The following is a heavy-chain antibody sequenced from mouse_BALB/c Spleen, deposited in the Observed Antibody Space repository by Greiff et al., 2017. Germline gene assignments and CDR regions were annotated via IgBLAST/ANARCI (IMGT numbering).Heavy chain of an antibody. J-gene: IGHJ4*01. D-gene: IGHD1-1*01. Sequence: EVQLVESGPGLVKPSQSLSLTCTVTGYSITSDYAWNWIRQFPGNKLEWMGYISYSGSTSYNPSLKSRISITRDTSKNQFFLQLNSVTTEDTATYYCARRITTDAMDYWGQGTSVTVSS. CDR1: GYSITSDYA. CDR2: ISYSGST. V-gene: IGHV3-2*02. CDR3: ARRITTDAMDY.